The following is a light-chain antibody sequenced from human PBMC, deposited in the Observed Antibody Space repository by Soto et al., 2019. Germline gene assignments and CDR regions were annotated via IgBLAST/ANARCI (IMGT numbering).Light chain of an antibody. J-gene: IGKJ5*01. Sequence: EIVLTQSPGTLSLSPWERATLSCRASQSVSNNYLAWYQQKPGQAPRLLIYGASTRASGIPARFSGSGSGTDFTLTISRLEPEDFAIYYCQQYGSSPITFGQGTRLEIK. CDR1: QSVSNNY. V-gene: IGKV3-20*01. CDR3: QQYGSSPIT. CDR2: GAS.